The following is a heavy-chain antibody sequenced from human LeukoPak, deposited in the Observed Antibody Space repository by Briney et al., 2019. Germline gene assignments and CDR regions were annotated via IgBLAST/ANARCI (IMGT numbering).Heavy chain of an antibody. J-gene: IGHJ4*02. CDR1: GGSISSYY. V-gene: IGHV3-49*04. Sequence: LSLTCTVSGGSISSYYWSWVRQAPGKGLEWVGFIRSKALYGTSEYAASVEGRFSISRDDSNNIAYLQMNSLKTDDTAVYFCVRESVRDYYFDYWGQGTLVTVSS. CDR2: IRSKALYGTS. CDR3: VRESVRDYYFDY. D-gene: IGHD3-10*02.